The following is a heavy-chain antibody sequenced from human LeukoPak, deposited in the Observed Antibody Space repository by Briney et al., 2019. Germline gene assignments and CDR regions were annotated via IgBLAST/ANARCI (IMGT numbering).Heavy chain of an antibody. CDR1: GFTFSSYE. J-gene: IGHJ4*02. CDR2: ISSGGSTI. CDR3: ARDPRSSGYYAFDY. Sequence: GGSLRLSCAASGFTFSSYEMNWVRQAPGKGLEGVSYISSGGSTIYYADSVKGRFTISRDNAKNSLYLQMNSLRAEDTAVYYCARDPRSSGYYAFDYWGQGTLVTVSS. D-gene: IGHD3-22*01. V-gene: IGHV3-48*03.